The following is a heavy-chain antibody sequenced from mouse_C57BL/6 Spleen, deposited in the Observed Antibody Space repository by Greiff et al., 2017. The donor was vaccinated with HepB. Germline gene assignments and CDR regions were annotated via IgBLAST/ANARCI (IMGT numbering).Heavy chain of an antibody. CDR3: TRDIVATDYAMDY. CDR1: GFTFSSYA. D-gene: IGHD1-1*01. J-gene: IGHJ4*01. V-gene: IGHV5-9-1*02. CDR2: ISSGGDYI. Sequence: EVHLVESGEGLVKPGGSLKLSCAASGFTFSSYAMSWVRQTPEKRLEWVAYISSGGDYIYYADTVKGRFTISRDNARNTLYLQMSSLKSEDTAMYYCTRDIVATDYAMDYWGQGTSVTVSS.